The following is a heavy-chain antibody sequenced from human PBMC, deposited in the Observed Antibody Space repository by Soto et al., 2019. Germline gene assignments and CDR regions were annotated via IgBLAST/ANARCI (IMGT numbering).Heavy chain of an antibody. CDR2: ISGSDGST. CDR3: AKSITMIVVVIASPAFDI. CDR1: GFTFSSYA. V-gene: IGHV3-23*01. J-gene: IGHJ3*02. D-gene: IGHD3-22*01. Sequence: GGSLRLSCAASGFTFSSYAMSWVRQAPGKGLEWVSAISGSDGSTYYADSVKGRFTISRDNSKNTLYLQMNSLRAEDTAVYYCAKSITMIVVVIASPAFDIWGQGTMVTVSS.